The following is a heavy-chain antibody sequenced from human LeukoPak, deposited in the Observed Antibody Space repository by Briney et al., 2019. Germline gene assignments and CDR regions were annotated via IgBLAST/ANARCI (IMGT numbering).Heavy chain of an antibody. CDR2: IYHSGST. J-gene: IGHJ4*02. V-gene: IGHV4-38-2*02. CDR3: ARDSPPDY. Sequence: SETLSLTCAVSGYSLSSGYYWGWIRPPPGKGLEWIGSIYHSGSTYYNPSLKSRVTISVDTSKNQFSLKLSSVTAADTAVYYCARDSPPDYWGQGTLVTVSS. CDR1: GYSLSSGYY.